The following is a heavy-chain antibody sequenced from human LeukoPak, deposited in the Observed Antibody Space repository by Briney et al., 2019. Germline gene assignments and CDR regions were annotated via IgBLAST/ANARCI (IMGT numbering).Heavy chain of an antibody. CDR1: GFTFSTFV. CDR2: ISYDGSNK. CDR3: ARSPTIFGSFDP. D-gene: IGHD3-3*01. V-gene: IGHV3-30*04. Sequence: GGSLRLSCAASGFTFSTFVMHWVRQAPGKGLEWVALISYDGSNKYYADSVKGRFTISRDNSKNTLYLQMNSLRAEDTAVFYCARSPTIFGSFDPWAQGTLVTVSS. J-gene: IGHJ5*02.